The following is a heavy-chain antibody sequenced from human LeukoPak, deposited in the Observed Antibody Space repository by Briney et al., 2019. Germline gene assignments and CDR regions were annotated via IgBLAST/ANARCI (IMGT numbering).Heavy chain of an antibody. J-gene: IGHJ4*02. CDR2: INSDGSTT. CDR3: ARGNYYGQDY. V-gene: IGHV3-74*01. CDR1: GFTFSSYW. D-gene: IGHD3-10*01. Sequence: GGSLRLSCGASGFTFSSYWMRWVRHAPGKGLVWISRINSDGSTTSYADSVKGRFTISRDNAKNTLYLQMNSLRAEDTAVYYCARGNYYGQDYWGQGTLVTVSS.